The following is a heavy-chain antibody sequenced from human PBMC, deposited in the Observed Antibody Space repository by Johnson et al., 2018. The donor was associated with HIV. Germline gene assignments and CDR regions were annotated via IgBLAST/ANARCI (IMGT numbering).Heavy chain of an antibody. Sequence: QMQLVESGGGVVQPGGSLRLSCAASGFTFSSYGMHWVRQAPGKGLEWVAFIRYDGSNKYYADSVKGRFTISRDNSKNSLYLQMNSLRAGDTAVYYCARGWGIVGAKSAFDIWGQGTMVTVSS. J-gene: IGHJ3*02. CDR1: GFTFSSYG. D-gene: IGHD1-26*01. CDR3: ARGWGIVGAKSAFDI. V-gene: IGHV3-30*02. CDR2: IRYDGSNK.